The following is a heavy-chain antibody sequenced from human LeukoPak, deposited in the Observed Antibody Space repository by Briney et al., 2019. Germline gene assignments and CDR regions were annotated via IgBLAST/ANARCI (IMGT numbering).Heavy chain of an antibody. Sequence: ASVKVSCKASGYTFTGYYMHWVRQAPGQGLEWMGWINPNSGGTNYAQKFQGRVTMTRDTSISTAYMELSRLRSDDTAVYYCARDSYGDGSFDYWGQGTLVTVSS. CDR2: INPNSGGT. CDR3: ARDSYGDGSFDY. J-gene: IGHJ4*02. CDR1: GYTFTGYY. D-gene: IGHD4-17*01. V-gene: IGHV1-2*02.